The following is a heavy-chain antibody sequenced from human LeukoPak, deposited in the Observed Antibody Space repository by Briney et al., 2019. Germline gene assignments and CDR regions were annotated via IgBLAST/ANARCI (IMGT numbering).Heavy chain of an antibody. CDR1: GFTFSNAW. J-gene: IGHJ4*02. CDR3: ATNKVGATARVDY. D-gene: IGHD1-26*01. V-gene: IGHV3-15*01. Sequence: GGSLRLSCAASGFTFSNAWMSWVRQAAGRVLEWVGLIKSKTDGGTTDYAAPVKGRFTISRDDSKNTLYLQMNSLKTEDTAMYYCATNKVGATARVDYWGQGTLVTVSS. CDR2: IKSKTDGGTT.